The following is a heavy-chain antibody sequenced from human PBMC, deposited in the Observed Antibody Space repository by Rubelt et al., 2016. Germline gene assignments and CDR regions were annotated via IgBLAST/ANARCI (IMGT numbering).Heavy chain of an antibody. V-gene: IGHV3-23*01. Sequence: YYADSVKGRFTISRDNSKYTLYLQMNSLRAEDTAVYYCAKDLYYYGSGSYYKWDYFDYWGQGTLVTVSS. J-gene: IGHJ4*02. D-gene: IGHD3-10*01. CDR3: AKDLYYYGSGSYYKWDYFDY.